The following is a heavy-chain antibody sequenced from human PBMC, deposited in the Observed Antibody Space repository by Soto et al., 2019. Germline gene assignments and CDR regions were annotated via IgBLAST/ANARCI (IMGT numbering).Heavy chain of an antibody. V-gene: IGHV4-31*03. CDR1: GGSISSGGYY. CDR3: ARDSGNSLPYYYYYGMDV. J-gene: IGHJ6*02. Sequence: TLAFTCTVSGGSISSGGYYWSWIRQHAGKGLEWIGYIYYIGSTYYNPSLKSRVTISVDTSKNQFSLKLSSVTAADTAVYYCARDSGNSLPYYYYYGMDVWGQGTTVPLSS. D-gene: IGHD4-4*01. CDR2: IYYIGST.